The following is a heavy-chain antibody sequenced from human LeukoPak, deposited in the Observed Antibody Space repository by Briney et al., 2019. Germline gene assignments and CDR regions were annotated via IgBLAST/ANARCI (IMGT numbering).Heavy chain of an antibody. CDR3: ARYNYYDSSGYSGLAFDI. CDR1: GYSFTSYW. CDR2: IYPGDSDT. D-gene: IGHD3-22*01. J-gene: IGHJ3*02. V-gene: IGHV5-51*01. Sequence: GESLKISCKGSGYSFTSYWIGWVRQMPGKGLEWMGIIYPGDSDTRYSPSFQGQVTISADKSISTAYLQWSSLKASDTAMYYCARYNYYDSSGYSGLAFDIWGQGTMVTVSS.